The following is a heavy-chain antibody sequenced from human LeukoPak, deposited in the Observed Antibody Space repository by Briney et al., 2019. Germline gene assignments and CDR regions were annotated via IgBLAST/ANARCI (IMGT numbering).Heavy chain of an antibody. CDR3: AKELPTPFIVRGALMDY. CDR2: IRYDGSNK. V-gene: IGHV3-30*02. Sequence: GGSLRLSCAASGFTFSSYGMHWVRQAPGKGLEWVAFIRYDGSNKYYADSVKGRFTISRDNSKNTLYLQMNSLRAEDTAVYYCAKELPTPFIVRGALMDYWGQGTLVTVSS. J-gene: IGHJ4*02. D-gene: IGHD3-10*01. CDR1: GFTFSSYG.